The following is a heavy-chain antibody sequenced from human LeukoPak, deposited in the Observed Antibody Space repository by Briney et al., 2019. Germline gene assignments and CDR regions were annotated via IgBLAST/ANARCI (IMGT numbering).Heavy chain of an antibody. CDR3: AKGEFWSGYHNWFDP. D-gene: IGHD3-3*01. CDR1: GFTFDDYA. CDR2: ISWNSGSI. V-gene: IGHV3-9*01. J-gene: IGHJ5*02. Sequence: PGGSLRLSCAASGFTFDDYAMHWVRQAPGKGLEWVSGISWNSGSIGYADSVKGRFTISRDNAKNSLYLQMNSLRAEDTALYYCAKGEFWSGYHNWFDPWGQGTLVTVSS.